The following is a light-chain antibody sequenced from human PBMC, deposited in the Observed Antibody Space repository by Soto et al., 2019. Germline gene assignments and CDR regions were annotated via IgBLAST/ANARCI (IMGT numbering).Light chain of an antibody. CDR1: QSVSSN. V-gene: IGKV3D-15*01. CDR2: GAS. J-gene: IGKJ5*01. CDR3: QQYTGPPTT. Sequence: EIVMTQSPATLSVSPGERATLSCRASQSVSSNLAWYQQIPGQAPRLLIYGASTRAAGIPDRFSGSGSGTDFTLTITRLEPEDSAVYFCQQYTGPPTTFGQGTRLEIK.